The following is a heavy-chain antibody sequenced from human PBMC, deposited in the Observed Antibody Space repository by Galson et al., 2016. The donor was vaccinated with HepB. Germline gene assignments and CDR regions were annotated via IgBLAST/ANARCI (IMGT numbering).Heavy chain of an antibody. D-gene: IGHD6-13*01. CDR3: TRAPPPSHSSSYLDY. CDR1: GFIASSNY. J-gene: IGHJ4*02. CDR2: FYSGGAT. V-gene: IGHV3-53*01. Sequence: SLRLSCAVSGFIASSNYMHWVRQAPGKGLEWVSVFYSGGATYYIDSVKGRFTISRDDSKNTLYLQMNSLRPEDTGVYYCTRAPPPSHSSSYLDYWGQGTLVTVSS.